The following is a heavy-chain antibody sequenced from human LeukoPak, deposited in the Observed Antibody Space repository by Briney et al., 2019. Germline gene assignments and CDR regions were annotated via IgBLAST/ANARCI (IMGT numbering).Heavy chain of an antibody. CDR1: GGSISSSSYY. J-gene: IGHJ4*02. Sequence: PSETLSLTCTVSGGSISSSSYYWGWIRQPPGKGLEWIGSIYYSGSTYYNPSLKSRVTISVDTSKNQFSLKLSSVTAADTAVYYCARDRGVPYYYDSSGYSNFDYWGQGTLVTVSS. V-gene: IGHV4-39*07. D-gene: IGHD3-22*01. CDR2: IYYSGST. CDR3: ARDRGVPYYYDSSGYSNFDY.